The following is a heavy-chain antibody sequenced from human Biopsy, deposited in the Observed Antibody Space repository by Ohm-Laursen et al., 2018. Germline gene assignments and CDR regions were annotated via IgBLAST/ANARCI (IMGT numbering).Heavy chain of an antibody. CDR2: LYFSGST. Sequence: PSETLSLTCTVSGGSISSDYWGWIRQPPGRGLEWIGGLYFSGSTYYNPSLKSRVTVSVDTSNNQFSLKLNSVTAADTAVYYCARRDGTDGYNPYYYGMGVWGQGTTVTVSS. CDR1: GGSISSDY. J-gene: IGHJ6*02. CDR3: ARRDGTDGYNPYYYGMGV. V-gene: IGHV4-39*01. D-gene: IGHD5-24*01.